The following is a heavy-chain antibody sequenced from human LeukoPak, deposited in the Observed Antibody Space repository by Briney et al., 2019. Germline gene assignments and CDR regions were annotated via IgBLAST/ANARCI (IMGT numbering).Heavy chain of an antibody. Sequence: GASVKVSCKASGYRFYSYDINWVRQAPGQGLEWMGWISAYNGNTNYAQKLQGRIAMTAGTSTGTAYMELRSLRSDDTAIYYCARVLSHHDLTGSYPDYWGQGTLVTVSS. D-gene: IGHD3-9*01. J-gene: IGHJ4*02. V-gene: IGHV1-18*01. CDR2: ISAYNGNT. CDR1: GYRFYSYD. CDR3: ARVLSHHDLTGSYPDY.